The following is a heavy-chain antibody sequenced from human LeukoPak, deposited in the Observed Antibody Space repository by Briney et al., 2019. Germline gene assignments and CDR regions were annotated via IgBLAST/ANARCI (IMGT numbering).Heavy chain of an antibody. V-gene: IGHV4-61*02. D-gene: IGHD3-10*01. Sequence: SETLSLTCTVSGGSISSGSYYWSWIRQPAGKGLEWIGRIYTSGSTNYNPSLKSRVTISVDTSKNQFSLKLSSVTAADTAVYYCAREDRGQGFDPWGQGTLVTVSS. J-gene: IGHJ5*02. CDR3: AREDRGQGFDP. CDR1: GGSISSGSYY. CDR2: IYTSGST.